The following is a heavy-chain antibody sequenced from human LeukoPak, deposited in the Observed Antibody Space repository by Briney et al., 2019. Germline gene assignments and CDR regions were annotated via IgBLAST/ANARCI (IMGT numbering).Heavy chain of an antibody. CDR1: GGSISSSSYY. V-gene: IGHV4-39*01. D-gene: IGHD4-17*01. J-gene: IGHJ4*02. CDR3: ARRFIPGTIDY. Sequence: SETLSLTCTVSGGSISSSSYYWGWIRQPPGKGLEWIGSIFYSGTTFYNPSLKSRVTISVDTSENQFSLKLSSVTAADTAVYYCARRFIPGTIDYWGQGTLVTVSS. CDR2: IFYSGTT.